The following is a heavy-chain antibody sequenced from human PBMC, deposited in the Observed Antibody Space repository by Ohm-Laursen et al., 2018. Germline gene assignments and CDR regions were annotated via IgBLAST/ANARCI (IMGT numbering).Heavy chain of an antibody. CDR1: GFTFSRSG. CDR2: ISYDGGNK. V-gene: IGHV3-30*03. J-gene: IGHJ6*02. Sequence: SLRLSCAASGFTFSRSGMHWVRQAPGKGLEWVALISYDGGNKYYADSVRGRFTISRVQSKNTVFLQMSSLRVDDTGIYYCARDGSQRLYDNYGMDVWGQGTTVTVSS. D-gene: IGHD6-19*01. CDR3: ARDGSQRLYDNYGMDV.